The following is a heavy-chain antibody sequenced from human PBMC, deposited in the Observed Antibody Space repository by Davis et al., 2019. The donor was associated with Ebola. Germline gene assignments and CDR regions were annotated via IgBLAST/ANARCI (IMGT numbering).Heavy chain of an antibody. CDR1: GYTFTKYD. Sequence: ASVKVSCKASGYTFTKYDIAWVRQASGQGLEWMGWMNPNSGNTGYAQKFQGRVTITADKSTSTAYLELSSLRSEDTAVYYCAREGCSGGSCYTRNYYYYGMDVWGQGTTVTVSS. D-gene: IGHD2-15*01. V-gene: IGHV1-8*03. J-gene: IGHJ6*02. CDR3: AREGCSGGSCYTRNYYYYGMDV. CDR2: MNPNSGNT.